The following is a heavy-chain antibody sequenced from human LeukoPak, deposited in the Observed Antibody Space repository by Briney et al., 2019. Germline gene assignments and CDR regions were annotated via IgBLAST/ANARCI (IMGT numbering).Heavy chain of an antibody. J-gene: IGHJ4*02. Sequence: SQTPSLTCAISGDSVSSSTAAWNWIRQSPSRGLEWLGRTYYRSQWYNDYAVSVKSRITINPDTSKNQFSLQLNSVTPEDTAVYYCARVTVTTLENWGQGTLVTVSS. D-gene: IGHD4-17*01. V-gene: IGHV6-1*01. CDR2: TYYRSQWYN. CDR1: GDSVSSSTAA. CDR3: ARVTVTTLEN.